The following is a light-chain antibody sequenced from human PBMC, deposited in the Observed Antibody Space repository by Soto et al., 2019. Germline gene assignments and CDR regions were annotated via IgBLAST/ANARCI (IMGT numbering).Light chain of an antibody. CDR2: AAS. Sequence: DIQMTQSPSSLSASVGDRVTITCRASQGISNYLAWYQQKPGKVPKLLIYAASTLQSGVPSRFSGSGSGTDFTLPISSLQPEDVATYYYQKYNSAPRLTFGGGTKVEIK. V-gene: IGKV1-27*01. J-gene: IGKJ4*01. CDR3: QKYNSAPRLT. CDR1: QGISNY.